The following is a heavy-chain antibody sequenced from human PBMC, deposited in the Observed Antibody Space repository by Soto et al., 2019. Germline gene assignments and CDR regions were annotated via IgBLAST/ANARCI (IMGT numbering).Heavy chain of an antibody. Sequence: PGGSLRLSCAASGFTFSSYAMHWVRQAPGKGLEWVAVISYDGSNKYYADSVKGRFTISRDNSKNTLYLQMNSLRAEDTAVYYCARDGKDGYNFRDAFDIWGQGTMVTVSS. V-gene: IGHV3-30-3*01. D-gene: IGHD5-12*01. CDR2: ISYDGSNK. J-gene: IGHJ3*02. CDR1: GFTFSSYA. CDR3: ARDGKDGYNFRDAFDI.